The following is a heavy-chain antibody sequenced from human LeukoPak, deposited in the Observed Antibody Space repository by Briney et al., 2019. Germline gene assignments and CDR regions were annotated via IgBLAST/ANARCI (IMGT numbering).Heavy chain of an antibody. CDR1: GFTFNNAW. D-gene: IGHD2-2*02. Sequence: GGSLRLSCAASGFTFNNAWMNWVRQAPGKGLEWVGRIKSKTDGGTTEYAAPVKGRFTISRDDSKNTLYLQMNSLKTEDTAVYYCGTYSGSPAIGYYFDYWGQGSLVTVSS. CDR3: GTYSGSPAIGYYFDY. J-gene: IGHJ4*02. V-gene: IGHV3-15*01. CDR2: IKSKTDGGTT.